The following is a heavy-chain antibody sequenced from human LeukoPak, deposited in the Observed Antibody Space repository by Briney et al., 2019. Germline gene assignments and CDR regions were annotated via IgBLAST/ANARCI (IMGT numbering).Heavy chain of an antibody. J-gene: IGHJ2*01. V-gene: IGHV3-30*02. CDR1: GFTFSSYG. Sequence: PGGSLRLSCAASGFTFSSYGMHWVRQAPGKGLEWVAFIRYDGSNKYYADSVKGRFTISRDNSKNTLYLQMNSLRAEDTAVYYCAKSTLITMIVVASEWYFDLWGRGTLVTVSS. CDR3: AKSTLITMIVVASEWYFDL. D-gene: IGHD3-22*01. CDR2: IRYDGSNK.